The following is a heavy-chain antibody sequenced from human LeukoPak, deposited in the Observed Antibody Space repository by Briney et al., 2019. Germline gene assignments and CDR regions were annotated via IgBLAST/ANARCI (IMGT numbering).Heavy chain of an antibody. J-gene: IGHJ4*02. CDR2: IYYTGNT. CDR1: GASISGSGYY. V-gene: IGHV4-39*01. Sequence: SETLSLTCAVSGASISGSGYYLGWIRQPPGKGLEWIGNIYYTGNTYFNASLQSRVTISIDTSKNQFSLRLNSVTAADTAMYYCAKSGGYGLIDYWGQGTLVTVSS. D-gene: IGHD1-26*01. CDR3: AKSGGYGLIDY.